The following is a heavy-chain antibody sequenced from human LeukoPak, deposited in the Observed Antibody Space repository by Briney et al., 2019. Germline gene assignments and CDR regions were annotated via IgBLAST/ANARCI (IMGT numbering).Heavy chain of an antibody. CDR2: IYYSGTT. V-gene: IGHV4-59*08. CDR1: GGSISNYY. Sequence: PSETLSLTCTVSGGSISNYYWSWIRQPPGKGLECIGYIYYSGTTNYNPSLKSRVTISVDTSKNRFSLKLGSVTAADTAVYYCARHGGYSSPYLHWGQGTLVTVSS. D-gene: IGHD6-13*01. J-gene: IGHJ1*01. CDR3: ARHGGYSSPYLH.